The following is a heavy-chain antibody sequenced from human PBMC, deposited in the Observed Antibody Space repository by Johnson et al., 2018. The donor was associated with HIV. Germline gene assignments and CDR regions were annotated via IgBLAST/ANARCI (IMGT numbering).Heavy chain of an antibody. CDR1: GFTFSSYG. D-gene: IGHD3-16*01. CDR2: IRYDGNNK. V-gene: IGHV3-30*02. J-gene: IGHJ3*02. CDR3: ANPVRGDTEGTVAFDI. Sequence: VQLVESGGGVVQPGGSLRLSCEASGFTFSSYGMHWVRQAPGKGLEWVGFIRYDGNNKYYADSVKGRFTISRDNSKNTLYLQMNSLGAEDTAVDYCANPVRGDTEGTVAFDIWGQGALVTVSS.